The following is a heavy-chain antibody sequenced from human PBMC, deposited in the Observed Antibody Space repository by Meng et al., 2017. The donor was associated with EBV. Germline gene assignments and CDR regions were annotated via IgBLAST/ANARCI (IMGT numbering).Heavy chain of an antibody. CDR1: GDSLSSRSYY. CDR3: ARVSFYDYWSGYSFNWFDP. V-gene: IGHV4-39*01. D-gene: IGHD3-3*01. J-gene: IGHJ5*02. Sequence: QLQLYQSGPGLVKPSEXLSLTCTVAGDSLSSRSYYWGWIRQSPGKGLEWIGNVYYSGNSYYNPSLKSRVTISVDTSKNQFYLKLISVTAADTAVYFCARVSFYDYWSGYSFNWFDPWGQGTLVTVSS. CDR2: VYYSGNS.